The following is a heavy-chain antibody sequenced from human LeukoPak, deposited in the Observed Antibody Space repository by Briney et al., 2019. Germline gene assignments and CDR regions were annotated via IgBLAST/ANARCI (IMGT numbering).Heavy chain of an antibody. CDR1: GFTFSSYA. CDR3: AKPKTGVAAGSFYFDY. V-gene: IGHV3-30*04. J-gene: IGHJ4*02. CDR2: ISYDGSNK. D-gene: IGHD2-15*01. Sequence: GGSLRLSCAASGFTFSSYAMHWVRQAPGKGLEWVAVISYDGSNKYYADSVKGRFTISRDNSKNTLYLQMNSLRAEDTAVYYCAKPKTGVAAGSFYFDYWGQGTLVTVSS.